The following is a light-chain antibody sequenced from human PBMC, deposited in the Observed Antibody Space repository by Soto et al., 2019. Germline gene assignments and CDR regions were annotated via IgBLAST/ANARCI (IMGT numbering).Light chain of an antibody. CDR2: EVS. Sequence: QSVLTQPPSASGSPGQSVTISCTGTSSDVGGYNYVSWYQQYPGKAPKLMIYEVSKGPSGVPDRFSGSKSGNTASLTVSGLQAEDEGDYYCSSYAGSNTFIFGGGTKLTV. CDR3: SSYAGSNTFI. J-gene: IGLJ2*01. CDR1: SSDVGGYNY. V-gene: IGLV2-8*01.